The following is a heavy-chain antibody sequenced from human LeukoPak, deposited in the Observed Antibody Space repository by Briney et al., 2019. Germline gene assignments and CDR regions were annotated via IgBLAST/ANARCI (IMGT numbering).Heavy chain of an antibody. Sequence: GGSLRLSCAASGFTFSSYAMSSVRQAPGKGLEWVSAISGSGGSTYYADSVKGRFTISRDNSKNTLYLQMNSLRAEDTAVYYCAKVNAYGHYFDYWGQGTLVTVSS. CDR2: ISGSGGST. CDR3: AKVNAYGHYFDY. CDR1: GFTFSSYA. J-gene: IGHJ4*02. D-gene: IGHD4-17*01. V-gene: IGHV3-23*01.